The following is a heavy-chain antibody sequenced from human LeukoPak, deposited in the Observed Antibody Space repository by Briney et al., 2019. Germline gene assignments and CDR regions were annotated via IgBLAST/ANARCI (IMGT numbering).Heavy chain of an antibody. J-gene: IGHJ4*02. Sequence: SETLSLTYAVSGVSFNDYYWSWVRQTPGKGLDWIGEINQSGYTNDIPSLESRVTISIETSRKQFSLNLRSVTVADTGIYSCTRMTTGHDYWGQGTLVTVSS. V-gene: IGHV4-34*01. D-gene: IGHD4-17*01. CDR1: GVSFNDYY. CDR2: INQSGYT. CDR3: TRMTTGHDY.